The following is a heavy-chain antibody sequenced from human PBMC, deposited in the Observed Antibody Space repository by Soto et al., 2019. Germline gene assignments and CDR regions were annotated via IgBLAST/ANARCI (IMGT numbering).Heavy chain of an antibody. CDR3: ARGHRGYCSGGSCYRAPDY. J-gene: IGHJ4*02. Sequence: SETLSLTCAVYGGAFIGYYCICIRQPPGKWREWIGEINHSGSTNYNPSLKSRVTISVDTSKNQFSLKLSSVTAADTAVYYCARGHRGYCSGGSCYRAPDYWGQGTLVTVSS. CDR2: INHSGST. CDR1: GGAFIGYY. V-gene: IGHV4-34*01. D-gene: IGHD2-15*01.